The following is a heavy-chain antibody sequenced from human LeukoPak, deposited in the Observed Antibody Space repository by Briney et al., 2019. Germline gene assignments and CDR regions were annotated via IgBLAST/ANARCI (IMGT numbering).Heavy chain of an antibody. J-gene: IGHJ4*02. CDR2: IYPGDSDT. Sequence: RSGESLKISCKGSGYSFISYWIGWVRQMPGKGLEWMGIIYPGDSDTRYSPSFQGQVTIPADKSISTAYLQWNSLKASDTAMYYCARSGGWSSYYFDYWGQGTLVTVSS. D-gene: IGHD6-19*01. V-gene: IGHV5-51*01. CDR1: GYSFISYW. CDR3: ARSGGWSSYYFDY.